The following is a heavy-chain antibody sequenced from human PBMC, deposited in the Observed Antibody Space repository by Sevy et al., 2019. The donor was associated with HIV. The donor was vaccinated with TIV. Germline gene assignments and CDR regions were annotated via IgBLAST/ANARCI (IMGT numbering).Heavy chain of an antibody. CDR3: ARGGGSGSYFFVTYYYYGMDV. V-gene: IGHV3-30-3*01. J-gene: IGHJ6*02. D-gene: IGHD3-10*01. Sequence: GGSLRLSCAASGFTFSSYAMHWVRQAPGKGLEWVAVISYDGSNKYYADSVKGRFTISRDNSKNTLYLQMNCLRAEDTAVYYCARGGGSGSYFFVTYYYYGMDVWGQGTTVTVSS. CDR2: ISYDGSNK. CDR1: GFTFSSYA.